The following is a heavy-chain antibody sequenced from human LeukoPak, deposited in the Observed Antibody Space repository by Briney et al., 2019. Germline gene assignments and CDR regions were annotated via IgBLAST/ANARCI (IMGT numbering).Heavy chain of an antibody. V-gene: IGHV3-30*18. CDR1: GSTFSSYG. J-gene: IGHJ4*02. CDR3: AKSLGLPSGTNHSGDY. CDR2: ISYDGSNK. Sequence: PGGSLRLSCAASGSTFSSYGMHWVRQAPGKGLEWVAVISYDGSNKYCADSVKGRFTISRDNSKNTLYLQMNSLRAEDTAVYYCAKSLGLPSGTNHSGDYWGQGTLVTVSS. D-gene: IGHD3-10*01.